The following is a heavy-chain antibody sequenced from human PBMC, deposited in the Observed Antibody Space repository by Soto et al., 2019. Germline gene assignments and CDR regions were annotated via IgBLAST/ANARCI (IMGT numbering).Heavy chain of an antibody. CDR2: IYYSGST. V-gene: IGHV4-39*02. J-gene: IGHJ4*02. CDR1: GGSISSSSYY. D-gene: IGHD5-12*01. CDR3: AREAKGSGYEDFDY. Sequence: SETLSLTCTVSGGSISSSSYYWGWIRQPPGKGLEWIGSIYYSGSTYYNPSLKSRVTISVDTSKNQFSLKLSSVTAADTAVYYCAREAKGSGYEDFDYWGQGTLVTVSS.